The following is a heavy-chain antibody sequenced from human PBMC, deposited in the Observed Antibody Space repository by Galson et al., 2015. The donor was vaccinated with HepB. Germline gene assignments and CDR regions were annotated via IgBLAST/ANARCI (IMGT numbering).Heavy chain of an antibody. CDR3: ARPYITSDTAH. D-gene: IGHD2-2*02. J-gene: IGHJ4*02. V-gene: IGHV5-51*03. Sequence: QSGAEVKKPGESLKISCKASGYSFTNYWIGWVRQMPGKGLEWMGIIYPDDSDTRYSPSFQGQVTISVDKFRSTTFLQWSSLKASDTAMYYCARPYITSDTAHWGQGTLVTVSS. CDR2: IYPDDSDT. CDR1: GYSFTNYW.